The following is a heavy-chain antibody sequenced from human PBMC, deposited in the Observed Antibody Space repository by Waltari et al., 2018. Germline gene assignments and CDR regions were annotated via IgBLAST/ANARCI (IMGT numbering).Heavy chain of an antibody. CDR1: GGSFSGYY. V-gene: IGHV4-34*01. D-gene: IGHD2-15*01. Sequence: QVQLQQWGAGLLQPSETLSLTCAVYGGSFSGYYWGWVRQPPGKGLEWIGEINHAGNNNSNPSLRSRIIMSVDAPRSQFSLKVSSVTAADTAVYYCVRLEDCSGPGGNCYSGDSFALDVWGQGTTVTVSS. CDR2: INHAGNN. CDR3: VRLEDCSGPGGNCYSGDSFALDV. J-gene: IGHJ6*02.